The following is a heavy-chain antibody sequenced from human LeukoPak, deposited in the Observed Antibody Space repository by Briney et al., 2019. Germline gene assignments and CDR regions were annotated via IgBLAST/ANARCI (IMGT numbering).Heavy chain of an antibody. CDR2: INPNSGGT. CDR1: GYTLTNYY. J-gene: IGHJ4*02. Sequence: ASVKVSCKASGYTLTNYYMHWVRQAPGQGLEWMGWINPNSGGTNYAQKFQGRVTMSRDTSISTAYMELSSLRSDDTAVYYCARARREELQLWLGYWGQGTLVTVSS. D-gene: IGHD5-18*01. V-gene: IGHV1-2*02. CDR3: ARARREELQLWLGY.